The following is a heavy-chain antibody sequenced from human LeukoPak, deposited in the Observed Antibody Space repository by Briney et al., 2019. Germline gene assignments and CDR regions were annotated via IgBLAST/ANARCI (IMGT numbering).Heavy chain of an antibody. V-gene: IGHV1-3*03. CDR1: GYTFTSYA. D-gene: IGHD6-13*01. J-gene: IGHJ4*02. Sequence: ASVKVSCKASGYTFTSYAMHWVRQAPGQRLEWMGWINAGNGNTKYSQEFQGRVTITRDTSASTAYMELSSLRSEDMAVYYCAGVANGQQLAFDYWGQGTLVTVSS. CDR3: AGVANGQQLAFDY. CDR2: INAGNGNT.